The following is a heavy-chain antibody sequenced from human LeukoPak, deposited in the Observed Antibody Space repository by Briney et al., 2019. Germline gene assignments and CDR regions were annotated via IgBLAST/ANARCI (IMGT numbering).Heavy chain of an antibody. J-gene: IGHJ5*02. CDR1: GFTFSAYS. D-gene: IGHD5-18*01. V-gene: IGHV3-23*01. CDR2: ISPSGGNT. CDR3: AQEGWDTPEAKNWFDP. Sequence: PGGSVRLSCAASGFTFSAYSMSWVRQAPGKGLEWVSAISPSGGNTFYADSVKGRFTISRDNSKNTVSLQMNSLRAEDTAVYYCAQEGWDTPEAKNWFDPWGQGTLVTVSS.